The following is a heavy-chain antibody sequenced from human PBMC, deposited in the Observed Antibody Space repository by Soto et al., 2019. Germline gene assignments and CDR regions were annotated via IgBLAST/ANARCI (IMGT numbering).Heavy chain of an antibody. D-gene: IGHD6-6*01. J-gene: IGHJ4*02. CDR2: IIPIFGTA. CDR3: ERGPMYSSSSRYFDY. CDR1: GYTFSSYA. V-gene: IGHV1-69*13. Sequence: SVKVSCKASGYTFSSYAISWVRQAPGQGLEWMGGIIPIFGTANYAQKFQGRVTITADESTSTAYMELSSLRSEDTAVYYCERGPMYSSSSRYFDYWGQGTLVTVYS.